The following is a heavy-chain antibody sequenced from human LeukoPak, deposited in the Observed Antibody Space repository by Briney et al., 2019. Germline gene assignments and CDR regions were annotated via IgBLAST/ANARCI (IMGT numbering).Heavy chain of an antibody. D-gene: IGHD6-13*01. V-gene: IGHV3-21*01. J-gene: IGHJ6*02. CDR1: GFTFSSYS. CDR2: ISSSSSYI. CDR3: ARERLGSSSWYYYYGMDV. Sequence: GGSLRFSCAASGFTFSSYSMNWVRQAPGKGLEWVSSISSSSSYIYYADSVKGRFTISRDNAKNSLYLQMNSLRAEDTAVYYCARERLGSSSWYYYYGMDVWGQGTTVTVSS.